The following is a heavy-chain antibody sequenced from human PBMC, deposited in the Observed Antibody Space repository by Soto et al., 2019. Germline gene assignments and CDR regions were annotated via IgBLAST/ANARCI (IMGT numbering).Heavy chain of an antibody. CDR1: GGTFNSYA. CDR2: AIPMFGTT. CDR3: TRCGIRYNSIGYYLGIDGMDV. V-gene: IGHV1-69*12. J-gene: IGHJ6*02. Sequence: QVQLVQSGAEVKKPESSVRVSCKASGGTFNSYAITWVRQAPGQGLEWMGGAIPMFGTTNYAEKFLGRVTITAEESTTTAYMEVSMLRSEDTAVYCCTRCGIRYNSIGYYLGIDGMDVWGQGTTVISSS. D-gene: IGHD3-22*01.